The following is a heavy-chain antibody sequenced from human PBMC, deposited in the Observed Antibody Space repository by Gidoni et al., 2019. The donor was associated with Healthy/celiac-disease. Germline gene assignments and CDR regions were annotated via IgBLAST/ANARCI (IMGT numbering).Heavy chain of an antibody. D-gene: IGHD2-15*01. Sequence: QVQLVQSGAEVKKPGSSVKVSCKASGGPFSSYAISWVRQAPGQGLEWMGGIIPIFGTANYAQKFQGRVTITADESTSTAYMELSSLRSEDTAVYYCARDLTCSGGSCYEHFDYWGQGTLVTVSP. J-gene: IGHJ4*02. V-gene: IGHV1-69*01. CDR3: ARDLTCSGGSCYEHFDY. CDR1: GGPFSSYA. CDR2: IIPIFGTA.